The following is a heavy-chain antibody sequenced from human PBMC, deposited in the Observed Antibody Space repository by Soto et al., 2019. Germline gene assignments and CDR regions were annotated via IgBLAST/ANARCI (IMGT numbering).Heavy chain of an antibody. Sequence: GGSLRLSCTASGFTFGDYAMSWVRQAPGKGLEWVGFIRSKAYGGTTEYAASVKGRFTISRDDSKSIAYLQMNSLKTEDTAVYYCTRGPDISGFDPLNYFDYWGQGTLVTVSS. CDR2: IRSKAYGGTT. D-gene: IGHD3-22*01. CDR1: GFTFGDYA. CDR3: TRGPDISGFDPLNYFDY. V-gene: IGHV3-49*04. J-gene: IGHJ4*02.